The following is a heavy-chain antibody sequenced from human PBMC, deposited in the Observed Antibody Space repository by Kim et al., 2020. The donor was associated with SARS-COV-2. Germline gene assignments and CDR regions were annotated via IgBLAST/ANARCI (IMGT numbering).Heavy chain of an antibody. CDR1: GFTFSSYA. CDR2: ISYDGSNK. V-gene: IGHV3-30-3*01. D-gene: IGHD6-19*01. J-gene: IGHJ4*02. Sequence: GGSLRLSCAASGFTFSSYAMHWVRQAPGKGLEWVAVISYDGSNKYYADSVKGRFTISRDNSKNTLYLQMNSLRAEDTAVYYCARDFSYHLVLRRTQGPGSGWYEVADYWGQGTLVTVSS. CDR3: ARDFSYHLVLRRTQGPGSGWYEVADY.